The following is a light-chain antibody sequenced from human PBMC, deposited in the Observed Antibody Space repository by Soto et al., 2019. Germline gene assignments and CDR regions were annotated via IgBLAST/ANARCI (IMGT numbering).Light chain of an antibody. V-gene: IGKV3-20*01. CDR1: QSVSSNY. CDR2: GAS. J-gene: IGKJ2*01. Sequence: EIVLTQSPGTLSLSPGERATLSCRASQSVSSNYFAWYQQKPGQTPRLLMYGASSRATGTPDRFSGSGSGTDFTLTISRLEPEDFAVYYCHQYGSSPPYTFGQGTKLEIK. CDR3: HQYGSSPPYT.